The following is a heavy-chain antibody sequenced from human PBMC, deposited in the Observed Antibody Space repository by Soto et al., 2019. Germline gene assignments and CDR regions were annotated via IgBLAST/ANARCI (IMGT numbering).Heavy chain of an antibody. D-gene: IGHD3-3*01. CDR3: AKDRSGPDFWSGYYSDY. CDR2: ISGSGGST. CDR1: GFTFSSYA. J-gene: IGHJ4*02. Sequence: VQLLESGGGLVQPGGSLRLSCAASGFTFSSYAMRWVRQAPGKGLEWVSTISGSGGSTYYADSVKGRFTISRDNSKNTLDLQMNSLRAEDTAVYYCAKDRSGPDFWSGYYSDYWGQGTLVTVSS. V-gene: IGHV3-23*01.